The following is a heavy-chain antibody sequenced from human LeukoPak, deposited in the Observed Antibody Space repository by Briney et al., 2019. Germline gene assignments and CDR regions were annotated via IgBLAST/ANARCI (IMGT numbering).Heavy chain of an antibody. V-gene: IGHV3-23*01. D-gene: IGHD4-17*01. J-gene: IGHJ2*01. CDR1: GFTFSSYA. Sequence: QAGGSLRLSCAASGFTFSSYAMSWVRQAPGKGLEWVSAISGSGGSTYYADSVKGRFTISRDNSKNTLYLQMNSLRAEDTAVYYCARVYGENGEYFDLWGRGTLVTVSS. CDR2: ISGSGGST. CDR3: ARVYGENGEYFDL.